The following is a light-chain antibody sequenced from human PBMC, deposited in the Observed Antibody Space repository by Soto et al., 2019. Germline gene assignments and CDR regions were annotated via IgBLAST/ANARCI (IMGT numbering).Light chain of an antibody. Sequence: IQMTQSPSTLSACVGDRATITCRASQSIGDSLAWYQQKPGKAPYLLISDVSSLARGVPSRVSGSGSGTEFTLTISSMQPDEFATVYCQQYNGYSRTFGQGTKVDIK. J-gene: IGKJ1*01. CDR1: QSIGDS. CDR2: DVS. V-gene: IGKV1-5*01. CDR3: QQYNGYSRT.